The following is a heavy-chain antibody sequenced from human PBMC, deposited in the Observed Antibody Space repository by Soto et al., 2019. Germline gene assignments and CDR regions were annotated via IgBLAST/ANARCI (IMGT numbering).Heavy chain of an antibody. D-gene: IGHD4-17*01. CDR2: ISYDGSNK. CDR1: GFTFSSYA. J-gene: IGHJ4*02. CDR3: ARDYGDYGGAY. V-gene: IGHV3-30-3*01. Sequence: GGSLRLSCAASGFTFSSYAMHWVRQAPGKGLEWVAVISYDGSNKYYADSVKGRFTISRDNSKNTLYLQMNSLRAEDTAVYYCARDYGDYGGAYWGQGTLVTVSS.